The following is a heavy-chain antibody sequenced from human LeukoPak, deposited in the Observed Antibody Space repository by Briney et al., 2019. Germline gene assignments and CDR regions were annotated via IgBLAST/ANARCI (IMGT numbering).Heavy chain of an antibody. CDR1: GFTFSSYW. D-gene: IGHD3-22*01. J-gene: IGHJ3*02. Sequence: GGSLRLSCAASGFTFSSYWMHWVRQAPGKGLVWVSRINSDGSSTSYADSVKGRFTISRDNAKNTLYLQMNSLRAEDTAVYYCARDLGTMIVVVSDAFDIWGQGTMVTVSS. V-gene: IGHV3-74*01. CDR2: INSDGSST. CDR3: ARDLGTMIVVVSDAFDI.